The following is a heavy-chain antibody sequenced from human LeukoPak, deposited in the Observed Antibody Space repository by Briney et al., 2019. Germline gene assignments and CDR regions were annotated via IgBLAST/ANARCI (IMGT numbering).Heavy chain of an antibody. CDR2: VGISAGST. J-gene: IGHJ3*01. D-gene: IGHD1-26*01. CDR1: GSTFDNYA. CDR3: AEERWETRIRDAFVF. Sequence: GGSLRLSCEASGSTFDNYAMSWVRQAPGKGLEWVSTVGISAGSTYYADAVKGRFTISRDNSKKTVSLQMNRLRGDETTVYYCAEERWETRIRDAFVFWGQGTQVTVSS. V-gene: IGHV3-23*01.